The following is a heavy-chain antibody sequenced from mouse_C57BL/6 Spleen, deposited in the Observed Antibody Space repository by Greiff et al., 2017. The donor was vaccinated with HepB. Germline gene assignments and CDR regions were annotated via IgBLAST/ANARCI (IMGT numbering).Heavy chain of an antibody. V-gene: IGHV5-9-1*02. CDR3: TRGGVTTVVATPSYAMDY. CDR1: GFTFSSYA. CDR2: ISSGGDYI. Sequence: EVKVVESGEGLVKPGGSLKLSCAASGFTFSSYAMSWVRQTPEKRLEWVAYISSGGDYIYYADTVKGRFTISRDNARNTLYLQMSSLKSEDTAMYYCTRGGVTTVVATPSYAMDYWGQGTSVTVSS. J-gene: IGHJ4*01. D-gene: IGHD1-1*01.